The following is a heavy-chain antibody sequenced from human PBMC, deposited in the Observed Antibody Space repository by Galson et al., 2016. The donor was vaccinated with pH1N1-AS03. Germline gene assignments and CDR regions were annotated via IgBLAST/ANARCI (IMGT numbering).Heavy chain of an antibody. J-gene: IGHJ3*02. CDR1: GGSISSYW. CDR2: VSYTGST. CDR3: ARDRDTREHWVAFDI. V-gene: IGHV4-59*01. Sequence: ETLSLTCTVSGGSISSYWWSWIRQPPGKGLEWIGYVSYTGSTKYNPSLESRVTMSVDTSKNQFSLRLTSVTAADTAVYYCARDRDTREHWVAFDIWGQGKVITVSS. D-gene: IGHD1-26*01.